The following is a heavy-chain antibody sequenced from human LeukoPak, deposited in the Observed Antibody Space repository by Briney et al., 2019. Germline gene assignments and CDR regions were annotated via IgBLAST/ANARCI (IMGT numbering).Heavy chain of an antibody. D-gene: IGHD6-13*01. CDR3: ARVESSSWYEMWWFDP. J-gene: IGHJ5*02. CDR1: GGTFSSYA. V-gene: IGHV1-69*13. CDR2: IIPIFGTA. Sequence: SVTVSCKASGGTFSSYAISWVRQAPGQGLEWMGGIIPIFGTANYAQKFQGRVTITADESTSTAYMELSSLRSKDTAVYYCARVESSSWYEMWWFDPWGQGTLVTVSS.